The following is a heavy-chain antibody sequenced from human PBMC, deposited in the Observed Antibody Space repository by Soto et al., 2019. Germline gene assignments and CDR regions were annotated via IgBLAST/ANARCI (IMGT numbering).Heavy chain of an antibody. D-gene: IGHD3-3*01. CDR1: GWSFSGYY. CDR3: ARGKVYYDFWSGYYPPGYFDY. J-gene: IGHJ4*02. CDR2: INHSGST. V-gene: IGHV4-34*01. Sequence: PSETLSLTCAVYGWSFSGYYWSWIRQPPGKGLEWIGEINHSGSTNYNPSLKSRVTISVDTSKNQFSLKLSSVTAADTAVYYCARGKVYYDFWSGYYPPGYFDYWGQGTLVTVSS.